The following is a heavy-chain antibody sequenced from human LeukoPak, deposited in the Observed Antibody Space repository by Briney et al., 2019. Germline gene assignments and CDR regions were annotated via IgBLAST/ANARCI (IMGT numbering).Heavy chain of an antibody. J-gene: IGHJ4*02. Sequence: GGSLRLSCAASGFTFSSYAMSWVRQAPGKSLEWVSGIGGSGSRTYYADSVEGRFTISRDNSKNTLYLQMNSLRAEDTAIYYCAKKYGVTVYGSGLNYFDYWGQGTLVTVSS. CDR3: AKKYGVTVYGSGLNYFDY. CDR1: GFTFSSYA. V-gene: IGHV3-23*01. D-gene: IGHD6-19*01. CDR2: IGGSGSRT.